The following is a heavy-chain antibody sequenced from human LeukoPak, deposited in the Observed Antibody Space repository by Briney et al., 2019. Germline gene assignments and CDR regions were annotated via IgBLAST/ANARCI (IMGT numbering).Heavy chain of an antibody. CDR3: ARLDYGDYFDY. CDR1: GGSISSYY. V-gene: IGHV4-59*01. CDR2: IYYSGST. Sequence: SETLSLTCTVSGGSISSYYWSWIRQPPGKGLEWIGYIYYSGSTNYNPSLKSRVTISVDTSKNQFSLKLSSVTAADTAVYYCARLDYGDYFDYWGQGTLVTVSS. J-gene: IGHJ4*02. D-gene: IGHD4-17*01.